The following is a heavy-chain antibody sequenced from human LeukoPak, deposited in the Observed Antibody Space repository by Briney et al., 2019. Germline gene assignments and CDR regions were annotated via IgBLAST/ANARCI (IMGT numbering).Heavy chain of an antibody. CDR2: INWNGGST. J-gene: IGHJ4*02. CDR3: ARDHDYVRAIDY. Sequence: GGSLRLSCAASGFTFDDYGMSWVRHAPGKGREWVPGINWNGGSTGYADSVKGRFTISRDNAKNSLYLQMNSLRAEDTALYYCARDHDYVRAIDYWGQGTLVTVSS. CDR1: GFTFDDYG. D-gene: IGHD4-17*01. V-gene: IGHV3-20*04.